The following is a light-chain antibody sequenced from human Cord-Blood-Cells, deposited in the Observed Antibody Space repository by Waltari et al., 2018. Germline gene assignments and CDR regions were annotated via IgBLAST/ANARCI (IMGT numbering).Light chain of an antibody. Sequence: DIQMTQSPSSLSASVGDRVTITCRASQSISSYLNWYQQKPGKAPKLLIYAASSLQSGVPSRFSGSGSGTDFTLTISSLQPEDFATYYCQQSYITPCTFVQGTKVEFK. V-gene: IGKV1-39*01. CDR3: QQSYITPCT. CDR2: AAS. CDR1: QSISSY. J-gene: IGKJ1*01.